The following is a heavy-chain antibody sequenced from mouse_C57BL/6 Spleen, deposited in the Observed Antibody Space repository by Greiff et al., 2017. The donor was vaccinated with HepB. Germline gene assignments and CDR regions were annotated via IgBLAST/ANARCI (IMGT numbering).Heavy chain of an antibody. D-gene: IGHD4-1*01. CDR1: GFSFNTYA. V-gene: IGHV10-1*01. CDR2: IRSKSNNYAT. CDR3: VRHDGTGTDYYAMDY. J-gene: IGHJ4*01. Sequence: EVKLQESGGGLVQPKGSLKLSCAASGFSFNTYAMNWVRQAPGKGLEWVARIRSKSNNYATYYADSVKDRFTISRDDSESMLYLQMNNLKTEDTPLYYCVRHDGTGTDYYAMDYWGQGTSVTVSS.